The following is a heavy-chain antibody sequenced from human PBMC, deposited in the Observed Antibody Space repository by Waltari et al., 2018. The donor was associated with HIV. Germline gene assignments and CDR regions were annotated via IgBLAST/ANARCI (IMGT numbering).Heavy chain of an antibody. J-gene: IGHJ4*02. CDR2: ISYDRSTK. CDR1: GFNFNNHG. Sequence: QVQLAESGGGVVQPGMSLSLYCAASGFNFNNHGIHWVRQAPGKGLEWLAVISYDRSTKDYADSVKGRFTISRDNSKKTVYLQMNSLRAEDTSVYYCAKDRAFFQVGYSIIWGQGTLVTVSS. V-gene: IGHV3-30*18. D-gene: IGHD5-12*01. CDR3: AKDRAFFQVGYSII.